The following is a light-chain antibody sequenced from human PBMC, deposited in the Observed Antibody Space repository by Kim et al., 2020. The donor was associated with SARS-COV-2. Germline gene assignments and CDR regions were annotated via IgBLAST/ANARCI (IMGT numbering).Light chain of an antibody. CDR1: ESVRDN. CDR3: QQYNNLYT. Sequence: LSVSPGERATLSCRASESVRDNLAWYQQRPGQAPRLLISGASTRATGVPTRFSGSGSGTEFTLTISSLQSEDFAVYYCQQYNNLYTFGQGTKLEIK. CDR2: GAS. J-gene: IGKJ2*01. V-gene: IGKV3-15*01.